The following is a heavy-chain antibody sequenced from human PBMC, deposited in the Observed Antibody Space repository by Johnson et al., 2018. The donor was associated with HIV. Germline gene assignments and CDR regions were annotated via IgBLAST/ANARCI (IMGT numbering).Heavy chain of an antibody. D-gene: IGHD5-18*01. CDR2: ISYDGSKK. CDR1: GFTFRSYP. J-gene: IGHJ3*02. V-gene: IGHV3-30*04. CDR3: ARLPSGYSRDAFDI. Sequence: QMQLVESGGGVVQPGRSLRLSCAASGFTFRSYPMHWVRQAPGKGLEWVAFISYDGSKKFYEDSVKGRFTISRDNSKNTLYLQMNSLRPEDTAVYYCARLPSGYSRDAFDIWGEGTMVTVS.